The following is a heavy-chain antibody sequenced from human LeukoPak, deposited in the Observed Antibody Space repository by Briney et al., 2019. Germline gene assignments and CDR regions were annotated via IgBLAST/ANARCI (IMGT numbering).Heavy chain of an antibody. CDR3: ARVKSVVRGVNRGMDV. J-gene: IGHJ6*02. CDR2: IIPIFGTA. V-gene: IGHV1-69*13. CDR1: GGTFSSYA. D-gene: IGHD3-10*01. Sequence: SVKVSCKASGGTFSSYAISWVRQAPGQGLEWMGGIIPIFGTANYAQKFQGRVTITADESTSTAYMELSSLRSEDTAVYYCARVKSVVRGVNRGMDVWGQGTTVTVSS.